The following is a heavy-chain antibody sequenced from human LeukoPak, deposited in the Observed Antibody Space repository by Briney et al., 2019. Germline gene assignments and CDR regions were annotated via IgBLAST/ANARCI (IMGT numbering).Heavy chain of an antibody. CDR3: AKDYDFWSGYYTRYYYYYMDV. D-gene: IGHD3-3*01. CDR1: GFTFSSFG. Sequence: GGSLRLSCAASGFTFSSFGMHWARQAPGKGLEWVAFIRYDGSNKYYADSVKGRFTISRDNSKNTLYLQMNSLRAEDTAVYYCAKDYDFWSGYYTRYYYYYMDVWGKGTTVTVSS. V-gene: IGHV3-30*02. J-gene: IGHJ6*03. CDR2: IRYDGSNK.